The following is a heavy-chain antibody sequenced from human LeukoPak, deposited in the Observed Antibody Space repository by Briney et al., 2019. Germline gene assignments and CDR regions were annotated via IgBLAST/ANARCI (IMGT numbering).Heavy chain of an antibody. Sequence: GGSLRLSCAASGFTFSSYAMSWVRQAPGKGLEWVSSISSSSSYIYYADSVKGRFTISRDNAKNSLYLQMNSLRAEDTAVYYCARDPGYSYGYGFDYWGQGTLVTVSS. CDR1: GFTFSSYA. CDR2: ISSSSSYI. J-gene: IGHJ4*02. V-gene: IGHV3-21*01. CDR3: ARDPGYSYGYGFDY. D-gene: IGHD5-18*01.